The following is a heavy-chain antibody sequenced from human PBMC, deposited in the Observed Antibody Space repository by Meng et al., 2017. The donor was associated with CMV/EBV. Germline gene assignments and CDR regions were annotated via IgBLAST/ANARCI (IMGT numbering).Heavy chain of an antibody. CDR3: ARSAGTRYYYYGMDV. V-gene: IGHV4-39*07. J-gene: IGHJ6*02. Sequence: SETLSLTCTVSGGSISSSSYYWGWIRQPPGKGLEWIGSIYYSGSTYYNPSLKSRVTISVDTSKNQFSLKLSSVTAAVTAVYYCARSAGTRYYYYGMDVWGQGTTVTVSS. CDR2: IYYSGST. D-gene: IGHD1-26*01. CDR1: GGSISSSSYY.